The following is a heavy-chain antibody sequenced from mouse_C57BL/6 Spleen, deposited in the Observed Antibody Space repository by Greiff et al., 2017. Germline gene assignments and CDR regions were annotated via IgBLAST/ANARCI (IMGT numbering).Heavy chain of an antibody. CDR3: ARSRDGYYAWFAY. CDR2: IYPGSGST. J-gene: IGHJ3*01. D-gene: IGHD2-3*01. V-gene: IGHV1-55*01. Sequence: QVQLQQSGAELVKPGASVKMSCKASGYTFTSYWITWVKQRPGQGLEWIGDIYPGSGSTNYNEKFKSKATLTVDTSSSTAYMQLSSLTSEDSAVYYCARSRDGYYAWFAYWGQGTLVTVSA. CDR1: GYTFTSYW.